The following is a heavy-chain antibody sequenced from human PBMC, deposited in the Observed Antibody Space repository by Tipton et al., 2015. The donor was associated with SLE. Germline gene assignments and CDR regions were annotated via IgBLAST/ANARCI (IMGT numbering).Heavy chain of an antibody. Sequence: TLSLTCSVSGGSMSYHYWSWIRQPPGKGLEWIGYIYYTGNTNYNPSLKSRVTMSVDTSKSQFSLKLTFVSAADTAIYYCARQLRGYRRSGAFDIWGQGTMVTVSS. J-gene: IGHJ3*02. CDR3: ARQLRGYRRSGAFDI. D-gene: IGHD5-12*01. V-gene: IGHV4-59*11. CDR2: IYYTGNT. CDR1: GGSMSYHY.